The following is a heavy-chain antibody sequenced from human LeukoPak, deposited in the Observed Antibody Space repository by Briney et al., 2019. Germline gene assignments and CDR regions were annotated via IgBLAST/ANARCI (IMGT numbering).Heavy chain of an antibody. CDR2: IYYSGST. D-gene: IGHD2-15*01. J-gene: IGHJ6*02. V-gene: IGHV4-30-4*01. CDR3: AREVVVVVAAQNYGMDV. Sequence: SQTLSLTCTVSGGSISSGDYYWSWIRQPPGKGLEWIGYIYYSGSTYYNPSLKSRVTISVDTSKNQFSLELSSVTAADTAVYYCAREVVVVVAAQNYGMDVWAKGPRSPSP. CDR1: GGSISSGDYY.